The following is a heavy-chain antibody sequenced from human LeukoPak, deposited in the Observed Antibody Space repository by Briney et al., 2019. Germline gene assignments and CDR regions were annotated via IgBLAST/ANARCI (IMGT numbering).Heavy chain of an antibody. V-gene: IGHV1-46*01. J-gene: IGHJ4*02. CDR3: ARGRTVRATKWDY. CDR2: INPSGGST. D-gene: IGHD1-26*01. Sequence: GASVKLSCKASGYTVTSYYIHWVRQAPGQGLEWMGIINPSGGSTTYAQKFQGRVTMARDTSTSTVYIELSSLRSEDTAVDYCARGRTVRATKWDYWGQGTLVTVSS. CDR1: GYTVTSYY.